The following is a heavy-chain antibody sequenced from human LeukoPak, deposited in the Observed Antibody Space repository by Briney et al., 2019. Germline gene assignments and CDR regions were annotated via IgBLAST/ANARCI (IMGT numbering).Heavy chain of an antibody. V-gene: IGHV3-23*01. J-gene: IGHJ4*02. Sequence: GGSLRLSCAASGFSFSSSAMSWVRQAPGKGLEWVADINNTGETTNYADSVKGRFTISRDNSKNTLYLQMNSLRAEDTAVYYCAKDRFDYWGQGTLVTVSS. CDR3: AKDRFDY. CDR1: GFSFSSSA. CDR2: INNTGETT.